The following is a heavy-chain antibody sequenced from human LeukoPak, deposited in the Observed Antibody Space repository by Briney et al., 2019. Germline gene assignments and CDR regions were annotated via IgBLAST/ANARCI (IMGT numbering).Heavy chain of an antibody. J-gene: IGHJ2*01. CDR3: AKDASAIRTYWYFDL. V-gene: IGHV3-9*01. CDR1: GFTFDDYA. Sequence: GRSLRLSCAASGFTFDDYAMHWVRQAPGKGLEWVSGISWNSGSIGYADSVKGRFTISRDNAKNSLYLQMNSLRAEDTALYYCAKDASAIRTYWYFDLWGRGTLVTVSS. D-gene: IGHD2-21*02. CDR2: ISWNSGSI.